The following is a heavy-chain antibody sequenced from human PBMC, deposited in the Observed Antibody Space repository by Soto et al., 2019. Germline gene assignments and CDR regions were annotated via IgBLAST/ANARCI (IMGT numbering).Heavy chain of an antibody. CDR3: ARYNAASGTYYFDY. J-gene: IGHJ4*02. CDR2: INVGNGNA. D-gene: IGHD6-13*01. V-gene: IGHV1-3*01. Sequence: GQGLEWMGWINVGNGNAKYSQKFQGRVTMSVDISKSQFSLRLTSVTAADTAVYYCARYNAASGTYYFDYWGQPALLSVSS.